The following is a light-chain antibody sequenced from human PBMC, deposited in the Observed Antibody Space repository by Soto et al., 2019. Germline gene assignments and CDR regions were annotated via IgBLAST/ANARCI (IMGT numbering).Light chain of an antibody. J-gene: IGKJ3*01. CDR2: GAS. CDR1: QSVSGN. CDR3: QQYDHWPFT. Sequence: EIVMTQSPATLSVSPGERATLSCRASQSVSGNLAWYQQKPCQAPRLLIYGASTRATGLPARFSGSGSGTEFTLTISSLQSEDFALYYCQQYDHWPFTFGPGTKVDIK. V-gene: IGKV3-15*01.